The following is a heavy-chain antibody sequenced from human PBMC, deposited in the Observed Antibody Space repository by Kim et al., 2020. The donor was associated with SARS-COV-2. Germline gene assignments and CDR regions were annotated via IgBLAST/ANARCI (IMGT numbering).Heavy chain of an antibody. Sequence: VKGRFTISRDNSKNTLYLQMNSLRHEDTAIYYCAKDGKRDYDDSAYALAIWGQGIQVTVSS. CDR3: AKDGKRDYDDSAYALAI. V-gene: IGHV3-30*02. J-gene: IGHJ4*02. D-gene: IGHD3-22*01.